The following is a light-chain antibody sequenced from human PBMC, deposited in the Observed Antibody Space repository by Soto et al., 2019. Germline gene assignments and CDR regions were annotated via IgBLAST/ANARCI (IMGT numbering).Light chain of an antibody. V-gene: IGKV3-20*01. CDR3: QQYGTSPWT. J-gene: IGKJ1*01. Sequence: EIVLPQSPGTLSLSPGERATLSCRSSQSVSNNYLAWYQQKPGQAPRLLIYGASNRATGIPDRFSGSGSGTDFTLTISRLEPEDFAVYYCQQYGTSPWTFGQGTTGDIK. CDR2: GAS. CDR1: QSVSNNY.